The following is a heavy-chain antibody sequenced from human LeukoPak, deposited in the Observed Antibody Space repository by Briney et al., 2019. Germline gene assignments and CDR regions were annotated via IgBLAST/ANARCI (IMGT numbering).Heavy chain of an antibody. CDR2: IYTSENT. J-gene: IGHJ6*03. V-gene: IGHV4-4*07. CDR1: GGYIGSYY. D-gene: IGHD4-17*01. CDR3: AREGDYGDYSKSFYYMDV. Sequence: NPSETLSLTCTVSGGYIGSYYWSWIRQPAGKGLERIGRIYTSENTDYNPSLKSRVTMSVDMSTSQFSLRLTSVTAADTAVYYCAREGDYGDYSKSFYYMDVWGKGTTVTVSS.